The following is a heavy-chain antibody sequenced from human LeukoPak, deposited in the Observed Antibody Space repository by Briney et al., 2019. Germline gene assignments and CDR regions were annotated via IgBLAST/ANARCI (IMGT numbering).Heavy chain of an antibody. CDR3: ATARTRLWGATTGYFDY. Sequence: PGGSLRLSCAASGFTFSSYSMNWVRQAPGKGLEWVSSICCSSSYIYYADSVKGRFTISRDNAKNSLYLQMNSLRAEDTAVYYCATARTRLWGATTGYFDYWGQGTLVTVSS. CDR2: ICCSSSYI. V-gene: IGHV3-21*01. D-gene: IGHD1-26*01. J-gene: IGHJ4*02. CDR1: GFTFSSYS.